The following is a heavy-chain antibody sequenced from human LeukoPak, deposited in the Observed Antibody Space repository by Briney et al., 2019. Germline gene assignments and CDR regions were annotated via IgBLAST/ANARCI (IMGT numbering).Heavy chain of an antibody. CDR3: ARGRLGEPWFDP. CDR2: INPSGGST. CDR1: GYTFTSYD. J-gene: IGHJ5*02. Sequence: ASVKVSCKASGYTFTSYDMHWVRQAPGQGLEWMGIINPSGGSTSYAQKFQGRVTMTRDTSTSTVCMELSSLRTEDTAVYYCARGRLGEPWFDPWGQGTLVTVSS. V-gene: IGHV1-46*01. D-gene: IGHD3-16*01.